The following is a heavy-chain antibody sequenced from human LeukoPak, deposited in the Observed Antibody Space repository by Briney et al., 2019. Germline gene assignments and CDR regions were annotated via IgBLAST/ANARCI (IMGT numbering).Heavy chain of an antibody. CDR1: GYTFTGYY. CDR2: INPNSGGT. V-gene: IGHV1-2*04. J-gene: IGHJ4*02. D-gene: IGHD3-10*01. Sequence: ASVKVSCKASGYTFTGYYMHWVRQAPGQGLEWMGWINPNSGGTNYAQKFQGWVTMTRDTSIGTAYMELSRLRSDDTAVYYCARNYYGSGSYRDFDYWGQGTLVTVSS. CDR3: ARNYYGSGSYRDFDY.